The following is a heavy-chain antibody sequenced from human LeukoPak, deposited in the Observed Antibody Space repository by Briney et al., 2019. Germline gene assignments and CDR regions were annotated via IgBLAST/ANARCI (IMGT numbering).Heavy chain of an antibody. D-gene: IGHD6-6*01. Sequence: PSETLSLTCTVSGGSISSSSYYWGWIRQPPGKGLEWIGSIYYSGSTYYNPSLKSRVTTSVDTSKNQFSLKLSSVTAADTAVYYCARAVPYSSSSGGFDYWGQGTLVTVSS. V-gene: IGHV4-39*07. CDR1: GGSISSSSYY. J-gene: IGHJ4*02. CDR2: IYYSGST. CDR3: ARAVPYSSSSGGFDY.